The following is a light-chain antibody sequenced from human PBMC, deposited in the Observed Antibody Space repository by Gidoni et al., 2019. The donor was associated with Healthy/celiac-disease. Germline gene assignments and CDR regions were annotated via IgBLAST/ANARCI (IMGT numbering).Light chain of an antibody. J-gene: IGKJ4*01. Sequence: EIVLTQSPATLSLSPRERATLSCRASQSVSSYLAWYQQKPGQAPRLLIYDASNRATGIPARFSGSGSGTDFTLTSSSLEPEDFAVYYCQQRSNWLLTFGGGTKVEIK. CDR3: QQRSNWLLT. CDR2: DAS. V-gene: IGKV3-11*01. CDR1: QSVSSY.